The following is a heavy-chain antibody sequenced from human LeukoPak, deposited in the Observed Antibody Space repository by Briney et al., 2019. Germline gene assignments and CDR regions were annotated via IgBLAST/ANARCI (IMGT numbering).Heavy chain of an antibody. CDR2: INPNSGGT. D-gene: IGHD3-22*01. CDR1: GYTFTGYY. V-gene: IGHV1-2*04. Sequence: GASVKVSCKASGYTFTGYYMHWVRQAPGQGLEWMGWINPNSGGTNYAQKFQSWVTMTRDTSISTAYMELSRLRSDYTAVYYCARGMSDSSGYYYGPDAFDIWGQGTMVTVSS. J-gene: IGHJ3*02. CDR3: ARGMSDSSGYYYGPDAFDI.